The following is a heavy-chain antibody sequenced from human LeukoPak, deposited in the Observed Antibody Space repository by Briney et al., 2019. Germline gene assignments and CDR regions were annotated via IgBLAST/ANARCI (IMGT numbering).Heavy chain of an antibody. Sequence: GRSLRLSYASCGLLFDVYAQYCAPQASARGLEWVSVISGDGVSSFYADSVKGRFTISRDNNNSSLSLQMRRLTTEDTAFYYCVREQFSHTSNYFDNWGQGILVTVSS. CDR2: ISGDGVSS. CDR3: VREQFSHTSNYFDN. J-gene: IGHJ4*02. V-gene: IGHV3-43*02. CDR1: GLLFDVYA. D-gene: IGHD5-24*01.